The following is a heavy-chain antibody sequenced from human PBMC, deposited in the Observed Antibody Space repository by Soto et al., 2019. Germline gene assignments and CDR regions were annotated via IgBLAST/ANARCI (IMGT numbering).Heavy chain of an antibody. J-gene: IGHJ6*02. Sequence: KADCKGSGGTFSSYAISWVRQAPGQGLEWMGGIIPIFGTANYAQKFQGRVTITADKSTSTAYMELSSLRSEDTAVYYCATSATGAFFLCCSASSTENYIHAWGHGPTVAV. D-gene: IGHD2-15*01. CDR1: GGTFSSYA. CDR3: ATSATGAFFLCCSASSTENYIHA. V-gene: IGHV1-69*06. CDR2: IIPIFGTA.